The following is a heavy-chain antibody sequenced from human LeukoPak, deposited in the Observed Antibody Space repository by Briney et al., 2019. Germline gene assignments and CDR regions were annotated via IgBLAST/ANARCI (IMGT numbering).Heavy chain of an antibody. V-gene: IGHV3-9*01. D-gene: IGHD6-13*01. CDR2: IGWNGGGI. CDR1: GFSFDDYA. Sequence: GGSLRLSCAASGFSFDDYAMHWVRQAPGKGLEWVSGIGWNGGGIVYADSVKGRFTISRDNTKNSLYLQMNSLGVEDTALYYCVKLNAAGFVDYWGQGTLVTVSS. CDR3: VKLNAAGFVDY. J-gene: IGHJ4*02.